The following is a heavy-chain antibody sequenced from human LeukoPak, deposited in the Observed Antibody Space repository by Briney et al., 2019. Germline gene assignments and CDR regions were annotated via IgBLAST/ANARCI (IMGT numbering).Heavy chain of an antibody. Sequence: SETLSLTCSVPGGSMISYYWSWIRQPPGKGLEWIASIYHTGTTRYNPSLKSRISVSVNTSTTQLSLKLSSVTAADTAVYYCARGSGWCSSSTCYDFDYWGQGRLVAVSS. D-gene: IGHD2-2*01. CDR3: ARGSGWCSSSTCYDFDY. CDR1: GGSMISYY. V-gene: IGHV4-59*01. J-gene: IGHJ4*02. CDR2: IYHTGTT.